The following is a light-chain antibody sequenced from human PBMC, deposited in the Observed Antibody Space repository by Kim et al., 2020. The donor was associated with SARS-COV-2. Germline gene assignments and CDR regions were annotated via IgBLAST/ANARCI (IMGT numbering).Light chain of an antibody. J-gene: IGKJ1*01. V-gene: IGKV3-15*01. Sequence: DTEMTQSPSSLSASPGDRVTLSCRASQIVSSSLAWYQQKPGQAPRLLIYGASARATGTPARFSGSASGTEFTLTISSLQSEDFAVYYCQKYYNWPRTFGQGTKVDIK. CDR3: QKYYNWPRT. CDR1: QIVSSS. CDR2: GAS.